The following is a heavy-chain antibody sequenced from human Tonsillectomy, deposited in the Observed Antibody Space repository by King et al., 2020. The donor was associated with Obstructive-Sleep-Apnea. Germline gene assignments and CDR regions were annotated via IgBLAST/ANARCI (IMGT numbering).Heavy chain of an antibody. CDR2: IYYSGST. CDR1: GGSISSSNYY. CDR3: ASLDYDILTGYAYYFDY. Sequence: LQLQESGPGLVKPSETLSLTCTVSGGSISSSNYYWGWIRQPPGKGLEWIGSIYYSGSTYYNPSLKSRVTISVDTSKNQFSLKLSSVTAADTAVYYCASLDYDILTGYAYYFDYWGQGTLVTVSS. J-gene: IGHJ4*02. D-gene: IGHD3-9*01. V-gene: IGHV4-39*01.